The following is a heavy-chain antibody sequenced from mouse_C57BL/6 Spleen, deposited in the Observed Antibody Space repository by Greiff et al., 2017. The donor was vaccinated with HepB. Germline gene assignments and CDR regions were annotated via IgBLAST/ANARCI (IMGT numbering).Heavy chain of an antibody. CDR2: ILPGSGST. D-gene: IGHD2-4*01. J-gene: IGHJ3*01. Sequence: QVQLKESGAELMKPGASVKLSCKATGYTFTGYWIEWVKQRPGHGLEWIGEILPGSGSTNYNEKFKGKATFTADTSSNTAYRQLSSLTTEDSAIYYCARADDYDGGFAYWGQGTLVTVSA. CDR3: ARADDYDGGFAY. CDR1: GYTFTGYW. V-gene: IGHV1-9*01.